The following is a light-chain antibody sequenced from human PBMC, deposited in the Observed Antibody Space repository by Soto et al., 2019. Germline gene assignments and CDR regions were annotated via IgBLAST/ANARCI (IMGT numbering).Light chain of an antibody. CDR2: DVS. J-gene: IGLJ1*01. V-gene: IGLV2-14*01. CDR3: SSYTSSSTRV. Sequence: QPLLTQPASVSGSSGQSITISCTGTSSDVGGCNYVSWYQQHPGKAPKLMIYDVSNRPSGVSNRFSGSKSGNTASLTISGLQAEDEADYYCSSYTSSSTRVFGTGTKVTVL. CDR1: SSDVGGCNY.